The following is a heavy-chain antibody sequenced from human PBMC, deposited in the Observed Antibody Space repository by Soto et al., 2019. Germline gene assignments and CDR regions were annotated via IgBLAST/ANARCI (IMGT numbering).Heavy chain of an antibody. Sequence: GESLKISCKSSGGSFATYLSAWVRQMPGKGLEWMGIIYPADSNSRYSPSFQGHVTISADKSINTAFLQWSSLRASDSAIYYCARHVSSTTSNYDYYAMDVWGLGTTVTVSS. V-gene: IGHV5-51*01. CDR2: IYPADSNS. D-gene: IGHD3-10*01. CDR3: ARHVSSTTSNYDYYAMDV. J-gene: IGHJ6*02. CDR1: GGSFATYL.